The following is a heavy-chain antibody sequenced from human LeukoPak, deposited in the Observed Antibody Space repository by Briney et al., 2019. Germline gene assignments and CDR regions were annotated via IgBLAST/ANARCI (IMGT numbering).Heavy chain of an antibody. V-gene: IGHV4-30-4*08. CDR1: GGSISSGDYY. J-gene: IGHJ3*02. CDR3: ARNLPLIAFDI. CDR2: IYYSGST. D-gene: IGHD1-7*01. Sequence: SETLSLTCTVSGGSISSGDYYWSWIRQPPGKGLEWIGYIYYSGSTYYNPSLKSRVTISVDTSKNQFSLKLSSVTAADTAVYYCARNLPLIAFDIWGQGAMVTVSS.